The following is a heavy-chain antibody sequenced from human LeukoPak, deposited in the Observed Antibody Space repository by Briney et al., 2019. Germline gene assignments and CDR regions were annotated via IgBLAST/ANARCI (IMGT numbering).Heavy chain of an antibody. J-gene: IGHJ1*01. V-gene: IGHV3-30*18. CDR3: AKDRGFGSSWTKYFQH. D-gene: IGHD6-13*01. CDR1: GFTFSSYG. Sequence: GGSLRLSCAASGFTFSSYGMHWVRQAPGKGLEWVAVISYDGSNKYYADSVKGRFTISRDNSKNTLYLQMNSLRAEDTAVYYCAKDRGFGSSWTKYFQHWGQGTLVTVSS. CDR2: ISYDGSNK.